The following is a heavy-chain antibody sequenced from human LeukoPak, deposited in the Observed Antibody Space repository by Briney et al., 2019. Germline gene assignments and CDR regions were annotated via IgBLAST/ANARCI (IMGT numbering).Heavy chain of an antibody. Sequence: GGSLRLSCAASGFTFDDYAMHWVRQAPGKGLEWVSGISWNSGSIGYADSVKGRVTISRDNTKSSLYLQLNSLRAEDTAVYYCVPGGLAVSGIDYWGQGALVTVSS. CDR1: GFTFDDYA. CDR2: ISWNSGSI. J-gene: IGHJ4*02. D-gene: IGHD6-19*01. V-gene: IGHV3-9*01. CDR3: VPGGLAVSGIDY.